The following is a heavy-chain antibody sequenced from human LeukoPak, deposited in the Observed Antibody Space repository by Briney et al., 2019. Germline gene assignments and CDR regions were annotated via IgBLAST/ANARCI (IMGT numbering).Heavy chain of an antibody. Sequence: GGSLRLSCAASGFTFSSYAMSWVRQAPGKGLEWVSAISGSGGSTYYADSVKGRFTISIDNSKNTLYLQMNSLRAEDTAVNYCAKCNGSGSYYYPDDYWGQGTLVTVSS. D-gene: IGHD3-10*01. CDR3: AKCNGSGSYYYPDDY. V-gene: IGHV3-23*01. CDR2: ISGSGGST. J-gene: IGHJ4*02. CDR1: GFTFSSYA.